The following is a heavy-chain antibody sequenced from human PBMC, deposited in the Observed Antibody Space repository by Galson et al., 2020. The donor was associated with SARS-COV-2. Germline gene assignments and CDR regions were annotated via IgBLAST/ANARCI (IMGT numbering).Heavy chain of an antibody. Sequence: GGSLRLSCAASGFTFNNYAMGWVRQAPGKGLEWVSGISGNSAGTYYADSVRGRFTISRDNSKNTLYLQMNSLRAEDTALYYCAKDLKDGTYYFDYWGQGTLVTVSS. CDR1: GFTFNNYA. J-gene: IGHJ4*02. CDR2: ISGNSAGT. V-gene: IGHV3-23*01. CDR3: AKDLKDGTYYFDY. D-gene: IGHD1-1*01.